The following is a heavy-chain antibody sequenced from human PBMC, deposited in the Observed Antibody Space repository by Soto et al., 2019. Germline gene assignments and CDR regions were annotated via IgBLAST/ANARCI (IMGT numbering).Heavy chain of an antibody. CDR3: ARSEEESDYYYYGMDV. CDR1: GDTVSSNSVA. J-gene: IGHJ6*02. Sequence: SHTLSLTCVGSGDTVSSNSVAWNWVRQSPSRGLEWLGRTYYRSRWYSDYAVSVRSRIDINADTSKNQVSLQLNSVTPEDTAVYYCARSEEESDYYYYGMDVWGQGTTVTVSS. D-gene: IGHD3-10*01. V-gene: IGHV6-1*01. CDR2: TYYRSRWYS.